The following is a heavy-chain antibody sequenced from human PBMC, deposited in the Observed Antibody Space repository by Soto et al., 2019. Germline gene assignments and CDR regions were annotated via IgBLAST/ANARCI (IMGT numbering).Heavy chain of an antibody. CDR2: IYTSGST. CDR1: GGSISSYY. D-gene: IGHD2-2*01. J-gene: IGHJ6*02. Sequence: SETLSLTCTVSGGSISSYYWSWIRQPAGKGLEWIGRIYTSGSTNYNPPLKSRVTMSVDTSKNQFSLKLSSVTAADTAVYYCARGCSSTSCYGYGMDVWGQGTTVTVSS. V-gene: IGHV4-4*07. CDR3: ARGCSSTSCYGYGMDV.